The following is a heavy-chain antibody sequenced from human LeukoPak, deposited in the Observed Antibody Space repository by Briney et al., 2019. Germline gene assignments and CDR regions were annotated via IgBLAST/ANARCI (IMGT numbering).Heavy chain of an antibody. CDR1: EFSFTDAW. Sequence: GGSLRLSCAAPEFSFTDAWMNWVRQAPGKGLEWVGRIKGKVDGGTTDYAAPVQGRFTISRDDSKNTLYLQMNSLKTEDTALYYCTTLDMATITSDYWGQGTLVTVSS. CDR2: IKGKVDGGTT. J-gene: IGHJ4*02. CDR3: TTLDMATITSDY. V-gene: IGHV3-15*01. D-gene: IGHD5-24*01.